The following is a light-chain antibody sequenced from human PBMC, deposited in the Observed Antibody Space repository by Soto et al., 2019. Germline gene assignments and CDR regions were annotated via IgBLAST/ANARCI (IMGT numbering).Light chain of an antibody. CDR3: EQYGSAST. Sequence: EVVLTQSPGTLSISPGARATLYSRASQSVPGSDVAWYQQKPGQAARLLIYGASSRATGIPDRFSGSGSGTVFTLSIGRLEPEDFAESYCEQYGSASTFGQGTKVEIK. CDR2: GAS. CDR1: QSVPGSD. V-gene: IGKV3-20*01. J-gene: IGKJ1*01.